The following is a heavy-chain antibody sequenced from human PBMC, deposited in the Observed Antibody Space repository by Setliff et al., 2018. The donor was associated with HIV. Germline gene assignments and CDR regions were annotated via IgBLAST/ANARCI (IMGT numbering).Heavy chain of an antibody. V-gene: IGHV3-74*01. CDR1: GFRFRDYW. J-gene: IGHJ3*02. CDR3: LRASNTISTTDAFDI. D-gene: IGHD1-1*01. Sequence: GESLKISCEASGFRFRDYWMHWVRQDPGKGLVWVSRINIDGSNTRYAHSVRGRFTISRDNAKNMMDLQMDSLRVEDTAVYYCLRASNTISTTDAFDIWGQGTVVTVS. CDR2: INIDGSNT.